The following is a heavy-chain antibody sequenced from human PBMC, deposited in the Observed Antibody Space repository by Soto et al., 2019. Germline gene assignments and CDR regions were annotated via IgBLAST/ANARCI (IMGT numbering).Heavy chain of an antibody. V-gene: IGHV3-30*18. CDR2: TSYEGRNK. CDR3: AKGRDSTLLRWQYFDN. CDR1: GLAFILCG. Sequence: LRLSCAVSGLAFILCGMHWVRQAPGKGLEWVAFTSYEGRNKYYADSVKGRFTISRDNSKNTLSLQLDSLRPEDTAVYYCAKGRDSTLLRWQYFDNWGQGTQVTVSS. J-gene: IGHJ4*02. D-gene: IGHD2-15*01.